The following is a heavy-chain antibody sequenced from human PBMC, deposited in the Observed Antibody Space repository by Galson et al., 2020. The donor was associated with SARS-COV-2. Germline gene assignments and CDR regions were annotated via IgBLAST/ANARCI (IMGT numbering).Heavy chain of an antibody. Sequence: GESLKISCKASRYSFTNYWIGWVRQMPGKGLEWMGVIYPDDSYTIYSPSFQGQVTISADKSSTTAYLQWSGLQASDTAMYYCARHGASSGWYEGIDYWGQGTLVAVSS. CDR3: ARHGASSGWYEGIDY. V-gene: IGHV5-51*01. J-gene: IGHJ4*02. D-gene: IGHD6-19*01. CDR2: IYPDDSYT. CDR1: RYSFTNYW.